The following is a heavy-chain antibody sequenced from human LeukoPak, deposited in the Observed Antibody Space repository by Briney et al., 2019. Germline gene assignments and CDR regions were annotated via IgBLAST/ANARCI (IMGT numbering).Heavy chain of an antibody. D-gene: IGHD3-16*01. Sequence: SEALSLTCAVYGGSFSGYYWSGIRQPPGKGLEWIGEINHSGSTNYNPSLKSRVTISVDTSKNQFSLKLSSVTAADTAVYYCARVSGLGPYRRAFRLDYWGQETLVTVSS. CDR3: ARVSGLGPYRRAFRLDY. J-gene: IGHJ4*02. CDR2: INHSGST. V-gene: IGHV4-34*01. CDR1: GGSFSGYY.